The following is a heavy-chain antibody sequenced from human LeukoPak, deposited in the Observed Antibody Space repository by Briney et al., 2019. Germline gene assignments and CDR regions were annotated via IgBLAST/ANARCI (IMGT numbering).Heavy chain of an antibody. CDR1: GGTFSSYA. V-gene: IGHV1-69*13. CDR2: IIPIFGTA. Sequence: ASVKVSCKASGGTFSSYAISWVRQAPGQGLEWVGGIIPIFGTASYAQKFQGRVTITADESTSTAYMELSSLRSEDTAVYYCARGVIFTMIVVVDLYYFDYWGQGTLVTVSS. CDR3: ARGVIFTMIVVVDLYYFDY. D-gene: IGHD3-22*01. J-gene: IGHJ4*02.